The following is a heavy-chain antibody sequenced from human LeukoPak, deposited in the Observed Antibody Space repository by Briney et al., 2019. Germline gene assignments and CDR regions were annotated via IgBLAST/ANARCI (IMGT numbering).Heavy chain of an antibody. Sequence: SETLSLTCTVSGGSISSYYWNWIRQPAGKGLEWIGRSHISGSTNYSPSLKSRVTMSVDTSKNQFSLKLSSVTAADTAVYYCARGKVVAGTPGQNSWDYWGQGTLVTVSS. D-gene: IGHD6-19*01. CDR1: GGSISSYY. CDR3: ARGKVVAGTPGQNSWDY. V-gene: IGHV4-4*07. CDR2: SHISGST. J-gene: IGHJ4*02.